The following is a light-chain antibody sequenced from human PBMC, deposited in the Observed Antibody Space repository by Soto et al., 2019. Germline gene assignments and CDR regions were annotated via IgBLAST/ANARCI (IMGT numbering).Light chain of an antibody. J-gene: IGKJ1*01. V-gene: IGKV3-15*01. CDR2: GAS. Sequence: EIVMTQSPATLSVSPGERATLSCRASQSVSSNLAWYQQKPGQAPRLLIYGASTRATGIPARFSGSGSGTEFTLTINSLQSEYFAVYYCQQYNNWPPTFGQGTKVEIK. CDR3: QQYNNWPPT. CDR1: QSVSSN.